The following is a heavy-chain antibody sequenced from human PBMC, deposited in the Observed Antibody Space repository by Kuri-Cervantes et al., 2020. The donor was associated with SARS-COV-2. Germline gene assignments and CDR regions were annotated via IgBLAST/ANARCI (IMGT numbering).Heavy chain of an antibody. Sequence: SETLSLTCAVSGGSISSGSYYWSWIRQPAGKGLEWIGYIYTSGSTNYNPSLKSRVTISVDTSKNQFSLKLSSVTAADTAVYYCARGGQLWSNNWFDPWGQGTLVTVSS. CDR1: GGSISSGSYY. CDR3: ARGGQLWSNNWFDP. V-gene: IGHV4-61*09. D-gene: IGHD5-18*01. J-gene: IGHJ5*02. CDR2: IYTSGST.